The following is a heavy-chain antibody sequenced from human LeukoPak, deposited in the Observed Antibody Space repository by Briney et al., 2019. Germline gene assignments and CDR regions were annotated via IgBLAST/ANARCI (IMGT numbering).Heavy chain of an antibody. CDR1: GGSFSGYY. CDR3: ARAESSGWYLGYFDY. J-gene: IGHJ4*02. CDR2: VNHSGST. D-gene: IGHD6-19*01. Sequence: SETLSLTCAVYGGSFSGYYWSWIRQPPGKGLEWIGEVNHSGSTNYNPSLKSRVTISVDTSKNQFSLKLSSVTAADTAVYYCARAESSGWYLGYFDYRGQGTLVTVSS. V-gene: IGHV4-34*01.